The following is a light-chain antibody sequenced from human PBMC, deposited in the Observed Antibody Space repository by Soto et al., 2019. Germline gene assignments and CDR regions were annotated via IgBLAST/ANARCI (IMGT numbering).Light chain of an antibody. Sequence: VLPPSLGTLSLSPCEIATLSCRASQSVSSSYLAWYQQKPGQAPRLLIYGASSGATGIPDRFSGSGSGTDFTLTISRLEPEDFAVYYCQQYGSSPWTFGQGTKVDIK. CDR2: GAS. J-gene: IGKJ1*01. V-gene: IGKV3-20*01. CDR1: QSVSSSY. CDR3: QQYGSSPWT.